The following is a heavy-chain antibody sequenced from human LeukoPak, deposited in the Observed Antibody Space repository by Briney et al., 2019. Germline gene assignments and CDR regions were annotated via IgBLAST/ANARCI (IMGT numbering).Heavy chain of an antibody. J-gene: IGHJ5*02. Sequence: GGSLRLSCAASGFTFSSYWMSWVRQAPGKGLEWVANIKQDGSEKYYVDSVKGRFTISRDNAKNSLYLQMNSLRAEDTAVYYCARADTAWGNWFDPWGQGTLVTVSS. V-gene: IGHV3-7*01. CDR3: ARADTAWGNWFDP. D-gene: IGHD5-18*01. CDR1: GFTFSSYW. CDR2: IKQDGSEK.